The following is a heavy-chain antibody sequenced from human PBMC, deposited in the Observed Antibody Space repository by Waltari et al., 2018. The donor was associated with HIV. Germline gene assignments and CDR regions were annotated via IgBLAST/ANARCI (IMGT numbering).Heavy chain of an antibody. CDR1: GFPFDALG. CDR3: ARDRRSGPHNRAIDY. CDR2: INWNGGDT. Sequence: EVHLVGSGGSVVRPGGSLKVSCVVCGFPFDALGLRWVRTVRGKGLEWVSSINWNGGDTGYAESVKGRFTISRDNAKNSLYLQMNSLRDDDTALYYCARDRRSGPHNRAIDYWGQGTLVTVSS. V-gene: IGHV3-20*04. J-gene: IGHJ4*02. D-gene: IGHD3-22*01.